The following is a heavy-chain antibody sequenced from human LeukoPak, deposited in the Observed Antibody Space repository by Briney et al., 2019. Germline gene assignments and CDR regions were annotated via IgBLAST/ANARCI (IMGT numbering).Heavy chain of an antibody. CDR3: ASELLSYYYDSSGYYV. Sequence: PGGSLRLSCAASGFTFSSYAMSWVRQVPGKGLEWVSAISGSAGDTYYADSVKGRFTISRDNSKNTLYLQMNSLRAEDTAVYYCASELLSYYYDSSGYYVWGQGTLVTVSS. D-gene: IGHD3-22*01. CDR2: ISGSAGDT. J-gene: IGHJ4*02. CDR1: GFTFSSYA. V-gene: IGHV3-23*01.